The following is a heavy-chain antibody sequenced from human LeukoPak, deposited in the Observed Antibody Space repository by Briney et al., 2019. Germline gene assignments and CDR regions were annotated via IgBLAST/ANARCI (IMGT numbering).Heavy chain of an antibody. CDR2: INHSGST. CDR3: ARGLGLRWQYFDY. D-gene: IGHD4-23*01. J-gene: IGHJ4*02. Sequence: SETLSFTCAVYGVSFSGYYWSWIRQPPGKGREWIGEINHSGSTNYNPSLKSRVTISVDTSKNQFSLKLSSVTAADTAVYYCARGLGLRWQYFDYWGQGTLVTVSS. V-gene: IGHV4-34*01. CDR1: GVSFSGYY.